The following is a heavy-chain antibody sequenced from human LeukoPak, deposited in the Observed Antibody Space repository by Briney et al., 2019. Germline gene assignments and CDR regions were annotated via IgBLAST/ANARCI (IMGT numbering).Heavy chain of an antibody. CDR3: ARQRISQFDY. CDR2: IYYSGST. J-gene: IGHJ4*02. CDR1: GGSISSSSYY. Sequence: SETLSLTCTVSGGSISSSSYYWGWIRQPPGKGLEWIGSIYYSGSTYYNPSLKSRVTISVDTSKNQFSLKLSSVTAADTAVYYCARQRISQFDYWGQVTLVTVSS. D-gene: IGHD3-3*02. V-gene: IGHV4-39*01.